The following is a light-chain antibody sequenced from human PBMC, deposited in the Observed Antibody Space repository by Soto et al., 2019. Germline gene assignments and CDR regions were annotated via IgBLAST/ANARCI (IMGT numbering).Light chain of an antibody. J-gene: IGLJ1*01. CDR3: SSYGSTSARYV. V-gene: IGLV2-14*01. Sequence: QSARAQPASVSGSPGQSITISCTGTSSDDGAYNYVSWYQQHPGKAPKLMIYEVRGRPSGVSNRFSGSKSGNTASLSISGLQAEDEGDYFCSSYGSTSARYVFGTGTKVTVL. CDR1: SSDDGAYNY. CDR2: EVR.